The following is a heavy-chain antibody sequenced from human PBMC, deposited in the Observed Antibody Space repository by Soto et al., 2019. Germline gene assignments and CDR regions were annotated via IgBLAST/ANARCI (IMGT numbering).Heavy chain of an antibody. V-gene: IGHV3-30*03. CDR3: ARADVGSCRSTKCYPFHN. D-gene: IGHD2-2*01. J-gene: IGHJ4*01. CDR1: GFTFSSYG. CDR2: ISYDGSNT. Sequence: GGSLRLSCVASGFTFSSYGMHWDRQAPGKRLEWVAIISYDGSNTYYADSVKGRFTISRDNSKNTLYLQMNSLRAEDTSVYYCARADVGSCRSTKCYPFHNWGRGTLVTVSS.